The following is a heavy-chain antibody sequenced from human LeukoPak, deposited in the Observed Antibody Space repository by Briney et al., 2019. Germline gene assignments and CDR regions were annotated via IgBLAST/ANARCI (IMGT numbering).Heavy chain of an antibody. Sequence: GGSLRLTCAASGFTFSSYAMSWVRQAPGKGLEWVSAISSSGSTIYYADSVKGRFTISRDNAKNSLYLQMNSLRAEDTAVYYCARRARITIFGVVINWFDPWGQGTLVTVSS. CDR2: ISSSGSTI. CDR1: GFTFSSYA. V-gene: IGHV3-21*04. J-gene: IGHJ5*02. D-gene: IGHD3-3*01. CDR3: ARRARITIFGVVINWFDP.